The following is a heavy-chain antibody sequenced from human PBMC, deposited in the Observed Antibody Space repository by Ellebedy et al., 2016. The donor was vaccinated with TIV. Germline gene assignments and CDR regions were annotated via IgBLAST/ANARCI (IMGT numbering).Heavy chain of an antibody. D-gene: IGHD6-19*01. CDR2: IKQDGSEK. CDR3: VGGAGWLPES. Sequence: GGSLRLXXVASGVTLSRNWMNWVRQAPEKGLEWVAIIKQDGSEKFYTDSVKGRFTISRDNAKNPLYLEMDRLRVEDTAVYFCVGGAGWLPESWGQGTLVTVSS. J-gene: IGHJ5*02. CDR1: GVTLSRNW. V-gene: IGHV3-7*01.